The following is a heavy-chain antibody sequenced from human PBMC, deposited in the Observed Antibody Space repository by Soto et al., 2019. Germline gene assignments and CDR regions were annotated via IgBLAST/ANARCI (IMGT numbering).Heavy chain of an antibody. CDR3: AKIDYYGSGSHYGMDV. CDR1: GFTFSSYG. D-gene: IGHD3-10*01. V-gene: IGHV3-30*18. Sequence: GSLRLSCXASGFTFSSYGMHWVRQAPGKGLEWVAVISYDGSNKYYADSVKGRFTISRDNSKNTLYLQMNSLRAEDTAVYYCAKIDYYGSGSHYGMDVWGQGTTVTVSS. J-gene: IGHJ6*02. CDR2: ISYDGSNK.